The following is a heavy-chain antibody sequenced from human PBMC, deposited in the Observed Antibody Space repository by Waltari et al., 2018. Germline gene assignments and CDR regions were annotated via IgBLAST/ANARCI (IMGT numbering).Heavy chain of an antibody. CDR1: GFTFSNYW. D-gene: IGHD2-8*01. V-gene: IGHV3-7*01. J-gene: IGHJ5*02. CDR2: LQHDGTGK. CDR3: ARDGRGVNSQFNLFDL. Sequence: EVQLVESGGGLVQPGGSLRLSCAASGFTFSNYWMNWLRQAPGKGLGGVDNLQHDGTGKYYLDSVKGRFTISRDNAKSSLYLQMDSLRAEDTAIYYCARDGRGVNSQFNLFDLWGQGLQVTVSS.